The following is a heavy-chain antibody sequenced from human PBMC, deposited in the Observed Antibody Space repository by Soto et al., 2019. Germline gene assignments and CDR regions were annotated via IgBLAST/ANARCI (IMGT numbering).Heavy chain of an antibody. D-gene: IGHD5-18*01. CDR3: ARDPRDTAMVMYLYAY. V-gene: IGHV3-33*01. Sequence: GGSLRLSCAASGFTFSSCGVHWVRQAPGKGLEWVAVIWYDGSNKYYADSVKGRFTISRDNSKNTLYLQMNSLRAEDTAVYYCARDPRDTAMVMYLYAYWGQGT. J-gene: IGHJ4*02. CDR1: GFTFSSCG. CDR2: IWYDGSNK.